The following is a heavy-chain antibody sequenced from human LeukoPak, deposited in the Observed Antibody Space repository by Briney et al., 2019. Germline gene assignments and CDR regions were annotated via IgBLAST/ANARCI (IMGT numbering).Heavy chain of an antibody. Sequence: PSETLSLTCTVSGGSVSSSGYYWGWIHQPPGRGLEWIGSISNSGTTYYNPSLKSRVTLSVDPSKNQFSLKVSSVTAADTAVYYCARDIRSGSYSAFWGQGTLVTVSS. J-gene: IGHJ4*02. D-gene: IGHD1-26*01. CDR1: GGSVSSSGYY. V-gene: IGHV4-39*07. CDR2: ISNSGTT. CDR3: ARDIRSGSYSAF.